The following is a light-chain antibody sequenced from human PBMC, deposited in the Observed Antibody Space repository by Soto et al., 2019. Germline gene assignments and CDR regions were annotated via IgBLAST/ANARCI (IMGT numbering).Light chain of an antibody. V-gene: IGLV2-8*01. J-gene: IGLJ1*01. CDR1: ISDIGDYNY. CDR3: SSYAGNNNYV. CDR2: EVT. Sequence: QSVMTQHPSASGSPGQSVTFSCTGTISDIGDYNYVSWYQQHPGKAPKLMIYEVTKRPSGVPDRFSGSKSGNTASLTVSGLQADDEADYYCSSYAGNNNYVFGTGTKVTVL.